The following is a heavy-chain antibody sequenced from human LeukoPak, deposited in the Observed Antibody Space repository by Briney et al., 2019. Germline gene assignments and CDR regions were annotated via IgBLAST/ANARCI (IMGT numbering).Heavy chain of an antibody. CDR2: THTSGSP. D-gene: IGHD2-2*01. Sequence: SETLSLTCTVSGGSMTHYFWNWIRQPPGKGLEWIGYTHTSGSPDYSRSLKSRVTISLDTSKNQFSLMLSSVTAADAAVYFCARATQRYCSGTTCFPYWFDTWGQGTLATVSS. CDR3: ARATQRYCSGTTCFPYWFDT. CDR1: GGSMTHYF. J-gene: IGHJ5*02. V-gene: IGHV4-4*09.